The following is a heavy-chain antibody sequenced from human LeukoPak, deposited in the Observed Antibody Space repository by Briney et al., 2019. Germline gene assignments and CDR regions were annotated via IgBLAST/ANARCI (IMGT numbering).Heavy chain of an antibody. D-gene: IGHD6-19*01. CDR2: IYYTGTT. Sequence: SETLSLTCTVSGGSISSSLYHWGWIRQSPGKNLEWLGSIYYTGTTHYNPSLKSRVTISVDTSKNQFSLKLSSATAADTAFYYCAAYSSGWFVGILDYWGQGALVTVSS. V-gene: IGHV4-39*07. J-gene: IGHJ4*02. CDR3: AAYSSGWFVGILDY. CDR1: GGSISSSLYH.